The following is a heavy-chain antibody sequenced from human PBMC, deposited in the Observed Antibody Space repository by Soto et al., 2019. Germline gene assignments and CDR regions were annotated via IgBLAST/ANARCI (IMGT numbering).Heavy chain of an antibody. Sequence: QVQLQQSGLGLVKPSQTLSLTCAISGDSVSSNSAAWTWIRQSPSRGLEFLGRTYYRSKWYNDXXISVKSRITIXXDXSXXQFSLQLNSVTPEDTAVYYCAREVEHQLAYNWFDPWGQGTLVTVSS. CDR3: AREVEHQLAYNWFDP. J-gene: IGHJ5*02. CDR2: TYYRSKWYN. V-gene: IGHV6-1*01. D-gene: IGHD6-13*01. CDR1: GDSVSSNSAA.